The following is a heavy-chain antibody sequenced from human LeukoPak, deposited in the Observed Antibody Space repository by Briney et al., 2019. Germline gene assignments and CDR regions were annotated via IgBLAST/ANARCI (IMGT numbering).Heavy chain of an antibody. CDR1: GFSLFNDILG. CDR2: IFSTDEK. CDR3: SQIVYSSTWYPNWFDP. V-gene: IGHV2-26*01. J-gene: IGHJ5*02. D-gene: IGHD6-13*01. Sequence: SGPTLVNPTETLTLTCTVSGFSLFNDILGVTWIRQPPGKALEWLTHIFSTDEKSYRTSLKSRLTISKDTSKSQVVLTMTNMGPVDTGTYYCSQIVYSSTWYPNWFDPWGQGTLVTVSA.